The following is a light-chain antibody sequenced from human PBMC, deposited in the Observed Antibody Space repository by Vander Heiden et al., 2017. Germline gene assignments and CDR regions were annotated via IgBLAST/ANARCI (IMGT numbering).Light chain of an antibody. Sequence: DIQMTLSPSSLSASVGDRLTITCRASQVISNYVAWYQQKPGKVPKLLSYAASTLQSGVQSRFSGSGSGTDFTLTISRLQPEDAATYYCQKYNSAPSLTFGGGTKVEIK. CDR1: QVISNY. CDR2: AAS. J-gene: IGKJ4*01. CDR3: QKYNSAPSLT. V-gene: IGKV1-27*01.